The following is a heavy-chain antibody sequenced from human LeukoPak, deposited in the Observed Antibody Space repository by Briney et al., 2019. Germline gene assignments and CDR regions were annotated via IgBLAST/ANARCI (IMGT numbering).Heavy chain of an antibody. CDR2: INPNSGGT. Sequence: GASVKVSCKASGYTFTGYYMHWVRQAPGQGLEWMGWINPNSGGTNYAQKFQGRVTMTRDTSTSTVYMELSSLRSEDTAVYYCARSRYSSSWWTVDYWGQGTLVTVSS. D-gene: IGHD6-13*01. CDR3: ARSRYSSSWWTVDY. CDR1: GYTFTGYY. V-gene: IGHV1-2*02. J-gene: IGHJ4*02.